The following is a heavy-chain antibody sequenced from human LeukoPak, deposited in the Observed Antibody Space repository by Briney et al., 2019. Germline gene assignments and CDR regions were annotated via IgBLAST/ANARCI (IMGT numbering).Heavy chain of an antibody. CDR2: INPNSGGT. V-gene: IGHV1-2*02. J-gene: IGHJ4*02. D-gene: IGHD2-15*01. CDR3: ARGDVVVAASHFDY. CDR1: GYTFTGYY. Sequence: GASVKVSCKASGYTFTGYYMHWVRQAPGQGLEWMGWINPNSGGTNYAQKFQGRVTMTRDTPISTAYMELSRLRSDDTAVYYCARGDVVVAASHFDYWGQGTLVTVSS.